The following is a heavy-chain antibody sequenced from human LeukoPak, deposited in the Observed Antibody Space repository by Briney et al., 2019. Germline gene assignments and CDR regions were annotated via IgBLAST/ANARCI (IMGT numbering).Heavy chain of an antibody. CDR3: ACRGLLSTSSGA. V-gene: IGHV5-51*01. J-gene: IGHJ5*02. CDR1: GYIFSNYW. CDR2: IYPGDSRT. D-gene: IGHD6-6*01. Sequence: GESLKISCEAFGYIFSNYWIGWVRQIPGKGLEWMGVIYPGDSRTRYNPSFQGQVTISADKSVNTAYLQWSSLKASDTAFYYCACRGLLSTSSGAWGQGNLITVSS.